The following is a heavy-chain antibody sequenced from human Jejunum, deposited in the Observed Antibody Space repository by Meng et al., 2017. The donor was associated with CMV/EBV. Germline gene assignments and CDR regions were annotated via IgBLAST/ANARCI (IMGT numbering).Heavy chain of an antibody. CDR1: GYTFTTYG. D-gene: IGHD3-3*01. CDR2: SSTSNGNT. Sequence: QVQVVQTGAEVKKPGASVKVSCKTSGYTFTTYGISWVRSAPGQGLEWVGWSSTSNGNTHYAQKVQDRVTMTTDTSTSTAYMELRSLTSDDTAVYYCVRDFWSDFYAYWGQGTLVTVSS. CDR3: VRDFWSDFYAY. J-gene: IGHJ4*02. V-gene: IGHV1-18*01.